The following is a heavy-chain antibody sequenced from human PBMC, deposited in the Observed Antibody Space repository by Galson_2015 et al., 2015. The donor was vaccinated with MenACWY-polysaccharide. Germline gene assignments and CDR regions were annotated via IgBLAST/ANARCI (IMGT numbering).Heavy chain of an antibody. V-gene: IGHV3-23*01. CDR3: AKGEFFDFWTGSSGGGCFDY. D-gene: IGHD3/OR15-3a*01. Sequence: SLRLSCAASAFSFSSYAMNWVRQAPGKGLEWVSGIRGSGVNTYYAGSVKGRFTISRDNSKDTLFLQMNSLRAEDTAVYFCAKGEFFDFWTGSSGGGCFDYWGQGTLVTVSP. CDR2: IRGSGVNT. J-gene: IGHJ4*02. CDR1: AFSFSSYA.